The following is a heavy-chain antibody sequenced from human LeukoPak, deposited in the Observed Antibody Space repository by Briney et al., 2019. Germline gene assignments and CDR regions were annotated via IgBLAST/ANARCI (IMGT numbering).Heavy chain of an antibody. CDR2: VSNSGTNT. V-gene: IGHV3-23*01. CDR1: GFTFSRYA. J-gene: IGHJ4*02. D-gene: IGHD2-2*01. CDR3: AKAKYCSSITCFVFDN. Sequence: GGSLRLSCAASGFTFSRYAMSWVRQAPGKGLEWVSAVSNSGTNTHYAGSVKGRFTISRDNSKNTLYLQMNSLKAEDTAVYYCAKAKYCSSITCFVFDNWGQGTLVTVSS.